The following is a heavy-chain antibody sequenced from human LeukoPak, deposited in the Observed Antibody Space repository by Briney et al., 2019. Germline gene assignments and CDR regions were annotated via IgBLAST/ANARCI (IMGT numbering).Heavy chain of an antibody. Sequence: GRSLRLSCAASGFTFDDYAMHWVRQAPGKGLEWVSGISWNSGSIGYADSVKGRFTISRDNAKNSLYLQMNSLRAEDTAVYYCARGHWGSWRDSGYWGQGTLVTVSS. D-gene: IGHD7-27*01. CDR1: GFTFDDYA. CDR2: ISWNSGSI. V-gene: IGHV3-9*01. CDR3: ARGHWGSWRDSGY. J-gene: IGHJ4*02.